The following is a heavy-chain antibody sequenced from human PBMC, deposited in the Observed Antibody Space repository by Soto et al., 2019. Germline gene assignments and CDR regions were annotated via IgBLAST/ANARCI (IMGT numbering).Heavy chain of an antibody. CDR1: GYTFTRYA. Sequence: QVQLVQSGAEVKKPGASVKVSCKASGYTFTRYAISWVRQAPGQGLEWMGGISAYNGNTNYAQKRQGRITMTTDTATTTASRELRSLRSDDTAVYYCARSGPPAGSWGKGTRVPASS. V-gene: IGHV1-18*01. CDR2: ISAYNGNT. D-gene: IGHD3-10*01. J-gene: IGHJ5*02. CDR3: ARSGPPAGS.